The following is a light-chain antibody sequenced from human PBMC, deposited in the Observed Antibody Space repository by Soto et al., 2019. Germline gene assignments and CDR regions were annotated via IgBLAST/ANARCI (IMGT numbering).Light chain of an antibody. Sequence: AIRMTQSPSSFSASTGDRVTITCRASQGISSYLAWYQQKPGKAPKLLIYAASTLQSGVPSRFSGSGSGTDFKLTISGLQSEDFATYDCQQYYSYPPRTFGQGTKVESK. CDR1: QGISSY. CDR3: QQYYSYPPRT. CDR2: AAS. J-gene: IGKJ1*01. V-gene: IGKV1-8*01.